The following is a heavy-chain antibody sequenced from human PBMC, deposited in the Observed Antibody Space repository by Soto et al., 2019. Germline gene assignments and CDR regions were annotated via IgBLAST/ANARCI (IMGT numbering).Heavy chain of an antibody. CDR1: GFTFSSYW. Sequence: GGSLRLSCAASGFTFSSYWMHWVRQAPRKGLVWVSRINSDGSSTSYADSVKGRFTISRDNAKDTLYLQMNSLRAEDTAVYYCARGEYDFWSGYWSYYGMDVWGQGTTVTVSS. J-gene: IGHJ6*02. CDR3: ARGEYDFWSGYWSYYGMDV. V-gene: IGHV3-74*01. CDR2: INSDGSST. D-gene: IGHD3-3*01.